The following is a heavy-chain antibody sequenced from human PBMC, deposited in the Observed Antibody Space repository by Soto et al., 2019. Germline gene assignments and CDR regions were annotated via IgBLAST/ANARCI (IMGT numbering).Heavy chain of an antibody. Sequence: SETLSLTCTVYGGSISSGGYYWSWVLHNPRRGLEWIGNIYYSGNTYYNPSLKSRITISVDTSKNQFSLNLSSVTAADTAVYYCAGDRLMGKAGTSRHYFGLDVWGEQTTV. CDR1: GGSISSGGYY. CDR2: IYYSGNT. D-gene: IGHD2-8*01. J-gene: IGHJ6*02. CDR3: AGDRLMGKAGTSRHYFGLDV. V-gene: IGHV4-31*03.